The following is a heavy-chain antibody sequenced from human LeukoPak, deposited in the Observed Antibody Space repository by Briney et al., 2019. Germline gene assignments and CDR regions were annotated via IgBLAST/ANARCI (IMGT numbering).Heavy chain of an antibody. Sequence: ASVKVSCKASGYSYTSYGIGWVRQAPGQWLEWMGWTSAYNGNTNYAQKLQGRVTMTTDTSTSTAYMELRSLRSDDTAVYYCARVAGRVSTRFDYWGQGTLVTVSS. CDR1: GYSYTSYG. V-gene: IGHV1-18*01. D-gene: IGHD6-13*01. CDR2: TSAYNGNT. J-gene: IGHJ4*02. CDR3: ARVAGRVSTRFDY.